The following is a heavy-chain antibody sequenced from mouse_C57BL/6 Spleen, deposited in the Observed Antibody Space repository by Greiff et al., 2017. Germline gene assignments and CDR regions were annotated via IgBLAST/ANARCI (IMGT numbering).Heavy chain of an antibody. V-gene: IGHV1-9*01. CDR3: ARKLYDYDEGYAMDY. CDR1: GYTFTGYW. CDR2: ILPGGGST. D-gene: IGHD2-4*01. Sequence: VQLQQSGAELMKPGASVKLSCTATGYTFTGYWIEWVQQRPGHGLEWIGEILPGGGSTNYNEKFKGKATFTADTSSNTTYMQLSSLTTEDSAIYYCARKLYDYDEGYAMDYWGQGTSVTVSS. J-gene: IGHJ4*01.